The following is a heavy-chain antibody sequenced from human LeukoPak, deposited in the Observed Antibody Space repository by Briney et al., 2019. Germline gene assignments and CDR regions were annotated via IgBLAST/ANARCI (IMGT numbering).Heavy chain of an antibody. CDR1: GGSISNYY. CDR3: ARDTYYYDSSGSFDY. J-gene: IGHJ4*02. V-gene: IGHV4-59*01. Sequence: SETLSLTCTVSGGSISNYYWSWIRQPPGKGLEWIGYIYYSGSTNYNPSLKSRVTISVDTSKNQFSLKLSSVTAADTAVYYCARDTYYYDSSGSFDYWGQGTLVTVSS. CDR2: IYYSGST. D-gene: IGHD3-22*01.